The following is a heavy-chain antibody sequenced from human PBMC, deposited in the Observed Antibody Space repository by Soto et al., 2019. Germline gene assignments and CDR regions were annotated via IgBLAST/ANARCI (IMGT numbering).Heavy chain of an antibody. CDR2: ISPLKGRT. Sequence: QVQLVQSGPDLKRPGASMKVSCKASGYTFTSYGISWVRQAPGQGLEWMAWISPLKGRTQYSQKAQGRVTLSTDTSSNTAYMERTPPRVDDTAVYYCAMDYGDRPEYFKHWGQGTLVTVS. CDR1: GYTFTSYG. D-gene: IGHD4-17*01. J-gene: IGHJ1*01. CDR3: AMDYGDRPEYFKH. V-gene: IGHV1-18*04.